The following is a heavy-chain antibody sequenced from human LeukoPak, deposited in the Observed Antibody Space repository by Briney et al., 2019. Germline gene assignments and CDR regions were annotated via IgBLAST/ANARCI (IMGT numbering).Heavy chain of an antibody. CDR3: ARERRYYDILTGPFDY. V-gene: IGHV4-59*01. D-gene: IGHD3-9*01. J-gene: IGHJ4*02. CDR1: GGSISSYY. CDR2: IYYSGST. Sequence: PSETLSLTCTVSGGSISSYYWSWIRQPPGKGLEWIGYIYYSGSTTYNPSIKSQVTISVDTSKNQFSLKLSSVTAADTAVYYCARERRYYDILTGPFDYWGQGTLVTVSS.